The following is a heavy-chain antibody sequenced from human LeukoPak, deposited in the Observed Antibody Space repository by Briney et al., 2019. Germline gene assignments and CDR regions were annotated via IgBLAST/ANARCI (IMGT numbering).Heavy chain of an antibody. CDR2: ISAYNGNT. Sequence: ASVKVSCKASGYTFTSYGISWVRQAPGQGLEWMGWISAYNGNTNYAQKLQGRVTMTTDTSTSTAYMELRSLRSDDTAVYYSARGLGLGYCSGGSCPNFDYWGQGALVTVSS. J-gene: IGHJ4*02. V-gene: IGHV1-18*01. D-gene: IGHD2-15*01. CDR1: GYTFTSYG. CDR3: ARGLGLGYCSGGSCPNFDY.